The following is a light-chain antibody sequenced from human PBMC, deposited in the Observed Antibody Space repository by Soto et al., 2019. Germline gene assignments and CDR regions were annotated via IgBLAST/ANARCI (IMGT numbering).Light chain of an antibody. J-gene: IGKJ1*01. Sequence: IQMTQSPSSLSASVGDRVTITCRASESMDNYLNWYQQKAGKAPKLLIYSTSSLQSGVPSRFSGIGSGTDFTPTISNLQPEDFATYYCQQSYSIPWTFGQGTKVDIK. V-gene: IGKV1-39*01. CDR1: ESMDNY. CDR3: QQSYSIPWT. CDR2: STS.